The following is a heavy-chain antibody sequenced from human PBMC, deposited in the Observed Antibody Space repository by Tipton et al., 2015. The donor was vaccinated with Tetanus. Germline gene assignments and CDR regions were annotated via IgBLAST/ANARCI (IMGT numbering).Heavy chain of an antibody. J-gene: IGHJ4*02. V-gene: IGHV3-21*01. CDR2: ISSSSSYI. CDR1: GFTFSSYS. CDR3: ARETGYSSSWSYYFDY. D-gene: IGHD6-13*01. Sequence: SLRLSCAASGFTFSSYSMNWVRQAPGKGLEWVSSISSSSSYIYYADSVKGRFTIPRDNAKNSLYLQMNSLRAEDTAVYYCARETGYSSSWSYYFDYWGQGTLVTVSS.